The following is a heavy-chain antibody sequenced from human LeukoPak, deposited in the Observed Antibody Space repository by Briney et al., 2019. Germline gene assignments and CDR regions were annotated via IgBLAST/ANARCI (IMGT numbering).Heavy chain of an antibody. CDR1: GFTFSSYV. CDR3: AREGCGTYSKDLDY. J-gene: IGHJ4*02. V-gene: IGHV3-33*01. CDR2: IWYDGSNK. D-gene: IGHD1-26*01. Sequence: GGSLRLSCAASGFTFSSYVMHWVRQAPGKGLEWVAVIWYDGSNKYSADSVKGRFITSRDNSKNMLYLQMNSLRAEDTAVYYCAREGCGTYSKDLDYWGQGTLVTV.